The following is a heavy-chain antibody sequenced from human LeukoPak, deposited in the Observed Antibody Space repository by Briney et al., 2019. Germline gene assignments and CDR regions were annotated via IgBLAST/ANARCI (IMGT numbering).Heavy chain of an antibody. CDR2: IWYDGGNK. CDR1: GFTFSSYG. J-gene: IGHJ4*02. V-gene: IGHV3-33*06. Sequence: GGSLRLSCAASGFTFSSYGMHWVRQAPGKGLEWVAGIWYDGGNKYYADSVKGRFTISRDNSKNTLYLQMNSLRAEDTAVFYCAKDFYRRYFDSRGYYFDYWGQGTRVTVSS. D-gene: IGHD3-22*01. CDR3: AKDFYRRYFDSRGYYFDY.